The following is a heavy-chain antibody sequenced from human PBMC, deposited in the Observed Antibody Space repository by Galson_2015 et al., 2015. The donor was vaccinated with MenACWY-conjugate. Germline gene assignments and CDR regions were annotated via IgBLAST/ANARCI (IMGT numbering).Heavy chain of an antibody. CDR1: EGTFSSYN. V-gene: IGHV3-48*01. CDR3: AGGTVNYYFYMDV. CDR2: ISSSSSSI. J-gene: IGHJ6*03. D-gene: IGHD4-11*01. Sequence: SLRLSCAASEGTFSSYNMNWVRQAPGKGLEWVSYISSSSSSIDYADSVRGRFTISRDNAKNSLYLQMNSLRAEDTAVYYCAGGTVNYYFYMDVWGKGTTVTVSS.